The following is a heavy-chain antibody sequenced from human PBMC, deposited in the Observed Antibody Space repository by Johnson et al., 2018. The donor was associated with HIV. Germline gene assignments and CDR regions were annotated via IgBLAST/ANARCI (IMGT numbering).Heavy chain of an antibody. CDR2: IKQDGSEK. Sequence: VQLVEPGGGLVQPGGSLRLSCAASGFTFSSYWMSWVRQAPGKGLEWVANIKQDGSEKFYADSVKGRFTISTDNAKNTLYLQMNRLRAEDTAVYYCARGIAAAGTVRVDAFDIWGQGTMVTVSS. CDR1: GFTFSSYW. J-gene: IGHJ3*02. CDR3: ARGIAAAGTVRVDAFDI. V-gene: IGHV3-7*01. D-gene: IGHD6-13*01.